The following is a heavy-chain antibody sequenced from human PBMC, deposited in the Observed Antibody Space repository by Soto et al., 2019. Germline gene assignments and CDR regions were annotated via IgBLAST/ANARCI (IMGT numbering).Heavy chain of an antibody. Sequence: SETLSLTCTVSGGSISDFYWSWARQPPGKGLEWIGYIYYSGRTDYNPSLKGRVTVSIDTSKNQFSLKLRSVTAADTAVYYCARVGGVAARTFDYWGQGTLVTVSS. J-gene: IGHJ4*02. CDR1: GGSISDFY. CDR2: IYYSGRT. D-gene: IGHD6-6*01. V-gene: IGHV4-59*01. CDR3: ARVGGVAARTFDY.